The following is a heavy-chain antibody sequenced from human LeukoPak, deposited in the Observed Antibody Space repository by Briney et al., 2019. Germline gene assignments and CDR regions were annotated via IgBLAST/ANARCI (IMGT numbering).Heavy chain of an antibody. CDR2: ISAYNGNT. CDR1: GGTFRSYG. D-gene: IGHD2-21*02. V-gene: IGHV1-18*01. Sequence: ASVKVSCKASGGTFRSYGFSWVRQAPGQGLEWMGWISAYNGNTNYAQKFQGRVTMTRDTSTSTVYMELSSLRSEDTAVYYCASSDCGGDCYHRAFDIWGQGTMVTVSS. J-gene: IGHJ3*02. CDR3: ASSDCGGDCYHRAFDI.